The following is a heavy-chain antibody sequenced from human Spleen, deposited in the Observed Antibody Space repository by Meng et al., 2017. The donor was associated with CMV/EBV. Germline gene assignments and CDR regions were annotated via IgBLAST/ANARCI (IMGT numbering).Heavy chain of an antibody. D-gene: IGHD3-22*01. V-gene: IGHV3-30*04. J-gene: IGHJ4*02. CDR3: AKVGAMILVLSSLVY. CDR1: GFTFSNYA. Sequence: GGSLRLSCADSGFTFSNYAMHWVRQAPGKGLEWVAVISYDGSNKYYADSVKGRFTISRDNSKNSLYLQMNRLRPDDTALYYCAKVGAMILVLSSLVYWGQGTLVTVSS. CDR2: ISYDGSNK.